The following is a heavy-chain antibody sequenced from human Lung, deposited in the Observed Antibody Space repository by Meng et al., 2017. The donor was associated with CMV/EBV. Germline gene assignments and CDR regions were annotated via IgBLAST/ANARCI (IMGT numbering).Heavy chain of an antibody. V-gene: IGHV3-73*01. CDR2: IRSKANRYAT. Sequence: GGSLRLXCAASGFTFSGSAMHWVRQASGKGLEWVGSIRSKANRYATAYIESVKGRFTISRDDSRKTAYLQMSSLKTEDSAVYYCARGNYYDFWSGDGAPPPPRLPPHDFDYWGQGTLVTVSS. CDR3: ARGNYYDFWSGDGAPPPPRLPPHDFDY. D-gene: IGHD3-3*01. CDR1: GFTFSGSA. J-gene: IGHJ4*02.